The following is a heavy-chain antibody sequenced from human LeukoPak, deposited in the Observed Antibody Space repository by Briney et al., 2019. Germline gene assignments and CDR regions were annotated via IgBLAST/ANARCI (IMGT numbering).Heavy chain of an antibody. D-gene: IGHD3-10*01. CDR3: AREAFGSGEV. CDR2: IFPGDSNT. Sequence: GESLKISCEASGSTFTAYWIGWVRQMPGEGLEWVGVIFPGDSNTRYMPPFQGQVTISADKPISTAYLQWSSLKASDTAMYYCAREAFGSGEVWGQGTLVTVSS. CDR1: GSTFTAYW. J-gene: IGHJ4*02. V-gene: IGHV5-51*04.